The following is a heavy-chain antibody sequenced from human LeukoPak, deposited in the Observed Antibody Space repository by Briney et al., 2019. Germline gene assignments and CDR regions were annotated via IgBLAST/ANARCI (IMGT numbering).Heavy chain of an antibody. V-gene: IGHV3-30*04. CDR2: ISYDGSNK. Sequence: GGSLRLSCAASGFTFSNYAMHWVRQAPGKGLEWVAVISYDGSNKYHADSVKGRFTISRDNSKNTLYLQMNSLRAEDTAVYYCARDSSGYYTFDYWGQGTLVTVSS. J-gene: IGHJ4*02. CDR1: GFTFSNYA. CDR3: ARDSSGYYTFDY. D-gene: IGHD3-22*01.